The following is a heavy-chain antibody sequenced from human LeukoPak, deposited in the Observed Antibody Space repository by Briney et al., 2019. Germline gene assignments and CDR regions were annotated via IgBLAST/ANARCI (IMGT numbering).Heavy chain of an antibody. CDR3: TTDLYFDY. V-gene: IGHV3-23*01. Sequence: GGSLRLSCAASGFTFSSYAMSWVRQAPGKGLEWVSAISGSGGSTYYADSVKGRLTISRDNSKNTLFLQMNSLKTEDTAVYYCTTDLYFDYWGQGTLVTVSS. CDR1: GFTFSSYA. CDR2: ISGSGGST. J-gene: IGHJ4*02.